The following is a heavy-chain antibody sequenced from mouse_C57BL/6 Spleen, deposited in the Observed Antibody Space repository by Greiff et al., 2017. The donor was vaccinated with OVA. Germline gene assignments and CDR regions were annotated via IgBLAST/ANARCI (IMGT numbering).Heavy chain of an antibody. CDR3: ARSVYGYDEGAGYYFDY. CDR1: GYTFTSYW. CDR2: IHPNSGST. V-gene: IGHV1-64*01. Sequence: QVQLQQPGAELVKPGASVKLSCKASGYTFTSYWMHWVKQRPGQGLEWIGMIHPNSGSTNYNEKFKSKATLTVDKSSSTAYMQLSSLTSEDSAVYYCARSVYGYDEGAGYYFDYWGQGTTLTVSS. D-gene: IGHD2-2*01. J-gene: IGHJ2*01.